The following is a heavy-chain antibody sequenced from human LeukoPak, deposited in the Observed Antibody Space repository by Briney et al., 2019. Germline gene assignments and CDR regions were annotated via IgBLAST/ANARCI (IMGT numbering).Heavy chain of an antibody. Sequence: SVKVSCKASGGTFSSYAISWVRQAPGQGLEWMGGIIPIFGTANYAQKFQGRVTITADKSTSTAYMELSSLRSEDTAVYYCASPASALGDYDHFDYWGQGTLVTVSS. D-gene: IGHD3-16*01. V-gene: IGHV1-69*06. CDR1: GGTFSSYA. CDR3: ASPASALGDYDHFDY. J-gene: IGHJ4*02. CDR2: IIPIFGTA.